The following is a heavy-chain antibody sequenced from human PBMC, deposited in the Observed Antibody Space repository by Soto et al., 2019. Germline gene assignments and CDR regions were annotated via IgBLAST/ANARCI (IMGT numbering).Heavy chain of an antibody. D-gene: IGHD3-10*01. J-gene: IGHJ4*02. CDR3: ARKDYYGAGIYYFDH. CDR1: GYTFTAYP. CDR2: INGANGDT. Sequence: GASVKVSCKASGYTFTAYPLHWVRQAPGQRLEWMGWINGANGDTGYSQKFQGRVTVTRDTSANTVYMELSSLTSEDTAVYYCARKDYYGAGIYYFDHWGQGTLVTVSS. V-gene: IGHV1-3*01.